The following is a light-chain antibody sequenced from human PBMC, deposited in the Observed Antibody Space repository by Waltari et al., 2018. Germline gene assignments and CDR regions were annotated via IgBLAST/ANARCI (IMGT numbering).Light chain of an antibody. CDR1: QSVGRA. CDR3: QMYVRLPVT. V-gene: IGKV3-20*01. J-gene: IGKJ1*01. Sequence: EIVLTQSPGTLALSPGERATLSCGASQSVGRALAWYQQKPGPAPRLLIYDTSARATGIPDRFSGSGSGTDFSLTISRVEPEDFAVYYCQMYVRLPVTFGQGTKVEVK. CDR2: DTS.